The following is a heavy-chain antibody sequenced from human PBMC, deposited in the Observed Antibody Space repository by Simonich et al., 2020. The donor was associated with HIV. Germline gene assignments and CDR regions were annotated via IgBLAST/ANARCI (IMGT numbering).Heavy chain of an antibody. V-gene: IGHV1-2*06. Sequence: QVQLVQSGAEVKKPGASVKVSCKASGYRFTGCYMHWVRQAPGQGLEWRGRINLNIGGTDYAQNFQGRVTLTSDTSISTAYMELGELRSDDTAVYYCASGMMGFDYWGQGTLVTVSS. CDR1: GYRFTGCY. CDR2: INLNIGGT. D-gene: IGHD3-16*01. CDR3: ASGMMGFDY. J-gene: IGHJ4*02.